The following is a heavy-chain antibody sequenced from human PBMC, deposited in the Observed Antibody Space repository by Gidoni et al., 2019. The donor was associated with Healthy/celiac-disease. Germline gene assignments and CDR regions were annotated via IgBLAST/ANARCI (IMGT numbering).Heavy chain of an antibody. V-gene: IGHV3-23*01. Sequence: EVQLLESGGGLVQPGGSLRLSCAASGFTFSSYAMSWVGQAPGKGLEWVSAISGSGGSTYYADSVKGRFTISRDNSKNTLYLQMNSLRAEDTAVYYCAKEGVGGPMTTVTTGEFDPWGQGTLVTVSS. CDR3: AKEGVGGPMTTVTTGEFDP. CDR2: ISGSGGST. D-gene: IGHD4-17*01. J-gene: IGHJ5*02. CDR1: GFTFSSYA.